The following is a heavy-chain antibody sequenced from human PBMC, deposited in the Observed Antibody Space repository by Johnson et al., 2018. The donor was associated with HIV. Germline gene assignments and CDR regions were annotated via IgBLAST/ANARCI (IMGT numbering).Heavy chain of an antibody. CDR3: ARGLIDYGDSQAFDI. D-gene: IGHD4-17*01. J-gene: IGHJ3*02. V-gene: IGHV3-30*04. Sequence: QVQLVESGGGVVQPGRSLRLSCAASGFTFSSYTMHWVRQAPGKGLEWVAVISFDGANTYYADSVKGRFTISRDNSKNTLYLQMNSLRVEDTAVYYCARGLIDYGDSQAFDIWGQGTMVTVSS. CDR1: GFTFSSYT. CDR2: ISFDGANT.